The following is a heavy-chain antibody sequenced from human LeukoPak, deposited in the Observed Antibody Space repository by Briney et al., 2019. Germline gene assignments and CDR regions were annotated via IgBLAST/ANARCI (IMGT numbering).Heavy chain of an antibody. CDR2: ISSSSSTI. V-gene: IGHV3-48*01. CDR1: GFTFSSYS. J-gene: IGHJ6*03. Sequence: GGSLRLSCAASGFTFSSYSMNWVRQAPGKGLEGGSYISSSSSTIYYEDSVKGRFTISRDNAKNSLYLQMNSLRAEDTAVYYCARERVPHYYYYYMDVWGKGTTVTVSS. CDR3: ARERVPHYYYYYMDV.